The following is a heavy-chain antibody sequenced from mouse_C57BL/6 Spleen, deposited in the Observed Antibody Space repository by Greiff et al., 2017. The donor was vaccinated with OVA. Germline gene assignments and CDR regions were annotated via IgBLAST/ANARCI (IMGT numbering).Heavy chain of an antibody. D-gene: IGHD2-2*01. Sequence: VQLQQSGAELVRPGTSVKVSCKASGYAFTNYLIEWVKQRPGQGLEWIGVINPGSGGTNYNEKFKGKATLTADKSSSTAYMQLSSLTSEDSAVYFCARYGYDADYYAMDYWGQGTSVTVSS. V-gene: IGHV1-54*01. J-gene: IGHJ4*01. CDR1: GYAFTNYL. CDR2: INPGSGGT. CDR3: ARYGYDADYYAMDY.